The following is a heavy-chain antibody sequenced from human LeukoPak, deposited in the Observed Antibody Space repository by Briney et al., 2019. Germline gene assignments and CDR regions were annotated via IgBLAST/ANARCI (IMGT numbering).Heavy chain of an antibody. CDR3: ARAYGSGSYYTDY. J-gene: IGHJ4*02. CDR1: XXXFTXXX. CDR2: MNPNSGNT. D-gene: IGHD3-10*01. V-gene: IGHV1-8*02. Sequence: SXKAXXXXFTXXXXDWVXXXXXXXXXXXXWMNPNSGNTGYAQKFQGRVTMTRNTSISTAYMELSSLRSEDTAVYYCARAYGSGSYYTDYWGQGTLVTVSS.